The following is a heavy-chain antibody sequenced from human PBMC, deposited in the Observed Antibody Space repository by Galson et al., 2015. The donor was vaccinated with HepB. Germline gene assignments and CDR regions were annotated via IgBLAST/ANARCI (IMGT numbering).Heavy chain of an antibody. V-gene: IGHV6-1*01. CDR3: ARDLFMANNITMIVVVTHYYYYGMDV. D-gene: IGHD3-22*01. Sequence: CAISGDSVSSNSAAWNWIRQSPSRGLEWLGRTYYRSKWYNDYAVSVKSRITINPDTSKNQFSLQLNSVTPEDTAVYYCARDLFMANNITMIVVVTHYYYYGMDVWGQGTTVTVSS. CDR2: TYYRSKWYN. J-gene: IGHJ6*02. CDR1: GDSVSSNSAA.